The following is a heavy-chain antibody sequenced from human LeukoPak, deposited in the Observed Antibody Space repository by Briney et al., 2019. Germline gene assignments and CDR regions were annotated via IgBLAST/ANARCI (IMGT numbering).Heavy chain of an antibody. CDR2: ISGSGSST. Sequence: GGSLRLSCAASGFTFSSYSMNWVRQAPGKGLEWVSAISGSGSSTYYADSVKGRFTISRDNSKNTLYLQMNSLRAEDTAVYYCAKDMYYYDSSGYPSFDYWGQGTLVTVSS. J-gene: IGHJ4*02. CDR1: GFTFSSYS. CDR3: AKDMYYYDSSGYPSFDY. D-gene: IGHD3-22*01. V-gene: IGHV3-23*01.